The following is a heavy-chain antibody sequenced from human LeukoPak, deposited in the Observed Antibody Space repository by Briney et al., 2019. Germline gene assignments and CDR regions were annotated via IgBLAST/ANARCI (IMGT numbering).Heavy chain of an antibody. CDR3: ARGRSSTTFLRDAFDS. Sequence: SETLSLTCTVSGGSITSYYWSWIRQSAGKGLEWIGRFYTSGNTNYNPSLESRVTMSVDTSKNHFSLNLSSVTAADTAVYYCARGRSSTTFLRDAFDSWGQGTMVTVSS. V-gene: IGHV4-4*07. J-gene: IGHJ3*02. CDR1: GGSITSYY. CDR2: FYTSGNT. D-gene: IGHD2-2*01.